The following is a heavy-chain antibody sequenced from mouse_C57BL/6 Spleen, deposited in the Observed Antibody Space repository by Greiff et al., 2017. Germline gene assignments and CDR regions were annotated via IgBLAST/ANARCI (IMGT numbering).Heavy chain of an antibody. CDR3: ASGSFYGFAFDY. D-gene: IGHD2-9*01. Sequence: EVKLVESGPGMVKPSPSLSLTCTVTGYSITSGYDWHWIRHFPGNKLEWMGYISYSGSTNYNPSLKSRISITLDTSKNHFFLKLNSVTTEDTATYYCASGSFYGFAFDYWGQGTTLTVSS. CDR2: ISYSGST. V-gene: IGHV3-1*01. CDR1: GYSITSGYD. J-gene: IGHJ2*01.